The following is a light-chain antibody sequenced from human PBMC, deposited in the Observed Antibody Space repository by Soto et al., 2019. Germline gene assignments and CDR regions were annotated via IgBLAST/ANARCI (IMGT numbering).Light chain of an antibody. CDR1: QGISSW. CDR3: QQLSSDSPLT. Sequence: DIHMTQSPSPLSASVGDRVTITFRASQGISSWLAWYQQKPGKAPKLLIYAASSLQSGVPSRFSGSGSGTDFTLTISSLQPEDFATYFCQQLSSDSPLTFGGGTKVDIK. CDR2: AAS. V-gene: IGKV1D-16*01. J-gene: IGKJ4*01.